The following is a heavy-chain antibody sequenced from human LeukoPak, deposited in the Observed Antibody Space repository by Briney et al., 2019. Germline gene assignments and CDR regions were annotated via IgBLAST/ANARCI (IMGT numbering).Heavy chain of an antibody. CDR2: IYYSGST. Sequence: SETLSLTCTVSGGSISSSSYYWGWIRQPPGKGLEWIGSIYYSGSTYYNPSLKSRVTISVDTSKNQFSLKLSSVTAADTAVYYCASFAVAGTDWGQGTLVTVSS. J-gene: IGHJ4*02. CDR1: GGSISSSSYY. CDR3: ASFAVAGTD. V-gene: IGHV4-39*01. D-gene: IGHD6-19*01.